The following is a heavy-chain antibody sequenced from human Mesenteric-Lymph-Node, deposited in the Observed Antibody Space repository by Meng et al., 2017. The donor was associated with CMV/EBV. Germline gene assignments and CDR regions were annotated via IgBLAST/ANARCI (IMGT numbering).Heavy chain of an antibody. CDR1: GFTISSYW. V-gene: IGHV3-23*01. J-gene: IGHJ4*02. CDR2: ISGSDSTT. D-gene: IGHD2-2*02. Sequence: GESLKISCAASGFTISSYWMHWVRQAPGKGLVWVSSISGSDSTTYYADSVKGRFTISRDNSKNTLYLQMNSLRVEDTAVYYCAKAGCTSTRCYTNYWGQGSLVTVSS. CDR3: AKAGCTSTRCYTNY.